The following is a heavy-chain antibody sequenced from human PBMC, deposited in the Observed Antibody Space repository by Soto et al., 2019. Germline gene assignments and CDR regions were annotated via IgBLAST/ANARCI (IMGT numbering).Heavy chain of an antibody. J-gene: IGHJ3*02. CDR2: INHSGST. Sequence: TLSLTCAVYGGSFSGYYWSWIRQPPGKGLEWIGEINHSGSTNYNPSLKSRVTISVDTSKNQFSLKLSSVTAANTAVYYCARGPTSGGAFDIWGQGTMVTVSS. CDR3: ARGPTSGGAFDI. V-gene: IGHV4-34*01. CDR1: GGSFSGYY.